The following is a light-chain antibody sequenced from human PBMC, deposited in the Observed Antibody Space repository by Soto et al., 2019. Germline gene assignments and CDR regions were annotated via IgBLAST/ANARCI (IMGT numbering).Light chain of an antibody. J-gene: IGKJ1*01. Sequence: IQMTQSPSSLSASVGDSVTITCRASQGISQYLAWYQQKPGKVPKLLIYAASTLQSGVPSRFSGSGSGTDFTLTISSLQPEDVATYYCQKYNSAPRTFGQGTKVEIK. CDR1: QGISQY. CDR3: QKYNSAPRT. CDR2: AAS. V-gene: IGKV1-27*01.